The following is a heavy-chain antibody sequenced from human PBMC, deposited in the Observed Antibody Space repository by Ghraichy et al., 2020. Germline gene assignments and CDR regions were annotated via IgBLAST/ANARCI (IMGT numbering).Heavy chain of an antibody. Sequence: SETLSLTCTVSGGSISSSSPYWGWIRQPPGKGLEWIASIYYGGDTYYNPSLRSRVTISVATSKTQFFLHLRSVTAAATAVYYCARPHTGFGSGSRFDPWGQGTLVTVSS. CDR2: IYYGGDT. J-gene: IGHJ5*02. CDR3: ARPHTGFGSGSRFDP. V-gene: IGHV4-39*01. CDR1: GGSISSSSPY. D-gene: IGHD6-19*01.